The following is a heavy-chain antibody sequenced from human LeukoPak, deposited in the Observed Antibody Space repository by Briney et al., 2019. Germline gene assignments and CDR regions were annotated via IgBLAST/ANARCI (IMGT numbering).Heavy chain of an antibody. CDR1: GGSISSGGYY. J-gene: IGHJ4*02. Sequence: SETLSLTCTISGGSISSGGYYWSWIRQHPGKGLEWIGYIYYSGSTYYNPSLKSRVTISVDTSKNQFSLKLSSVTAADTAVYYCARGKPVTTLSSYLDYWGQGTLVTVSS. V-gene: IGHV4-31*03. CDR2: IYYSGST. CDR3: ARGKPVTTLSSYLDY. D-gene: IGHD4-17*01.